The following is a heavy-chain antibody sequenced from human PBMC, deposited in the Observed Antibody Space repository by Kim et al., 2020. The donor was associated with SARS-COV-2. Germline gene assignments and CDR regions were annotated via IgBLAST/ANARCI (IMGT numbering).Heavy chain of an antibody. CDR3: ARGVHGIVEAY. Sequence: TSYNPSLKSRITMSIDTSKNQFSLKLNSVTAADAAVYYCARGVHGIVEAYWGQGTLVTVSS. D-gene: IGHD1-1*01. J-gene: IGHJ4*02. CDR2: T. V-gene: IGHV4-4*07.